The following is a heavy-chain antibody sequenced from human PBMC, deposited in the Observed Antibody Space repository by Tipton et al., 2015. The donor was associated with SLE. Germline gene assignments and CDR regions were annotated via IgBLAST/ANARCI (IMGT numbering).Heavy chain of an antibody. CDR1: GGSISSHY. V-gene: IGHV4-59*11. D-gene: IGHD6-13*01. J-gene: IGHJ4*02. Sequence: TLSLTCAVYGGSISSHYWSWIRQPPGKGLEWIGYIYYSGSTNYKSSLKSRVTISVDTSKNQFSLKLSSVTAADTAVYYCARDRGIAAAEDYWGQGTLVTVSS. CDR3: ARDRGIAAAEDY. CDR2: IYYSGST.